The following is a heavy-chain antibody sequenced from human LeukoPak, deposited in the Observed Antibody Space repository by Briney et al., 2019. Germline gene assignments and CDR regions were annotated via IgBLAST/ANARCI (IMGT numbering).Heavy chain of an antibody. Sequence: GASVKVSCKASGYTFTSYYMHWVRQAPGQGLEWMGIINPSGGSTSYAQEFQGRVTMTRDMSTSTVYMELSSLRSEDTAVYYCARAFYYDSSGYYWSPNPLDAFDIWGQGTMVTVSS. J-gene: IGHJ3*02. D-gene: IGHD3-22*01. V-gene: IGHV1-46*01. CDR1: GYTFTSYY. CDR2: INPSGGST. CDR3: ARAFYYDSSGYYWSPNPLDAFDI.